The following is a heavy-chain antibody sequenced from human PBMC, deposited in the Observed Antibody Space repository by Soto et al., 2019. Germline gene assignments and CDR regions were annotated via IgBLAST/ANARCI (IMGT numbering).Heavy chain of an antibody. CDR3: ARGDGGYFDY. V-gene: IGHV4-30-2*01. CDR2: MYHSGST. CDR1: GGSISSGGYS. Sequence: QLQLQESGSGLVKPSQTLSLTCAVSGGSISSGGYSWSWLRQPPGKGLEWIGYMYHSGSTYYNPSLSSRVTISVDRSKNQFSLKRSSVTAAVTAVYFCARGDGGYFDYWGQGTLVTVSS. J-gene: IGHJ4*02. D-gene: IGHD3-16*01.